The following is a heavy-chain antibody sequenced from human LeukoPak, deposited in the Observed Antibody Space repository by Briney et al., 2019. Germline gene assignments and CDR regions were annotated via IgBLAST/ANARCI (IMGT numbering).Heavy chain of an antibody. CDR2: IYTSGST. CDR3: ARVQGSYYRP. D-gene: IGHD1-26*01. V-gene: IGHV4-61*02. CDR1: GGSISSGEYY. J-gene: IGHJ5*02. Sequence: SETLSLTCTVSGGSISSGEYYWSWIRQPAGKGLEWIGRIYTSGSTNYNPSLKSRVTMSVDTSKNQFSLKLSSVTAADTAVYYCARVQGSYYRPWGQGTLVTVSS.